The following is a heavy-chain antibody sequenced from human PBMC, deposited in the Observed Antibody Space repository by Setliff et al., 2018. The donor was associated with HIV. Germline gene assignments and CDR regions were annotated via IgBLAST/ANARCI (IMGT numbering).Heavy chain of an antibody. V-gene: IGHV4-4*08. CDR1: GGSISGYY. CDR2: IYTSGST. CDR3: ASGREAVAGALHFDY. D-gene: IGHD6-19*01. J-gene: IGHJ4*02. Sequence: PSETLSLTCTVSGGSISGYYWSWIRQSPGKGLEWIGYIYTSGSTKYNPSLKSRVTISLDSSKNQFSLKLSSLTAADTAVYYCASGREAVAGALHFDYWGQGTLVTVSS.